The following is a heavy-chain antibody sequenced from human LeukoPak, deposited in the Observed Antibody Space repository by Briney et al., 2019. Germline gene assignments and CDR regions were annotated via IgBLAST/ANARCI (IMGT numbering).Heavy chain of an antibody. V-gene: IGHV3-15*01. CDR2: IKSKTDGGTT. CDR1: EFTFSDDW. J-gene: IGHJ4*02. CDR3: STGAF. Sequence: GGSLRLSCAASEFTFSDDWMSWVRQAPGKGLEWVGRIKSKTDGGTTDYAAPVKGRFTTSRDDSKNLLYLQMKSLKTDDTGVYYCSTGAFRGQGTLVTVSS.